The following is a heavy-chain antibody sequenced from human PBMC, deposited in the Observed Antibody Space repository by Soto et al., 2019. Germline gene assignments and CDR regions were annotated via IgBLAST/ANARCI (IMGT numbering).Heavy chain of an antibody. Sequence: QVQLVQSGAEVKKPGASVKVSCKASGYTFTSYYMHWVRQAPGQALEWMGIINPSGGSTSYAQKFQGRVTMTRDTSTSTVYMELSSLRSEDTDVYYCARGGRNMRVVVPFDYWGQGTLVTVSS. J-gene: IGHJ4*02. CDR1: GYTFTSYY. CDR2: INPSGGST. D-gene: IGHD3-22*01. CDR3: ARGGRNMRVVVPFDY. V-gene: IGHV1-46*01.